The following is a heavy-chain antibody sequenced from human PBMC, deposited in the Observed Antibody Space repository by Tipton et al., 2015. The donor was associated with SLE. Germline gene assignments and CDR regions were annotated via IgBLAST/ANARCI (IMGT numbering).Heavy chain of an antibody. CDR3: VRDELEPRNYMDV. D-gene: IGHD1-7*01. V-gene: IGHV4-61*02. Sequence: TLSLTCTVSGGSIISGDYYWTWIRQPAGKGLEWIGRIYTGGSTSYNPSLRSRVSISLDTSENQFSLKLNSVTAADTAVYYCVRDELEPRNYMDVWGKGTTVTVSS. CDR2: IYTGGST. J-gene: IGHJ6*03. CDR1: GGSIISGDYY.